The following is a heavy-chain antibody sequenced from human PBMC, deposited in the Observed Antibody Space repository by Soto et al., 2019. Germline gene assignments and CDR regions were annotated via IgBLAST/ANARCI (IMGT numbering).Heavy chain of an antibody. V-gene: IGHV1-69*01. CDR3: ARPSYSSSWLPNLDY. CDR2: IVPMFDPA. D-gene: IGHD5-12*01. Sequence: VQLVQSGAEVRKPGSSVKVSCKASGGTFNNYAIHWVRQAPGQGLEWMGGIVPMFDPAKYPEKFRGRVSITADDSTSTAYMELRSLTSEDTAMYYCARPSYSSSWLPNLDYWGQGTLVTVSS. CDR1: GGTFNNYA. J-gene: IGHJ4*02.